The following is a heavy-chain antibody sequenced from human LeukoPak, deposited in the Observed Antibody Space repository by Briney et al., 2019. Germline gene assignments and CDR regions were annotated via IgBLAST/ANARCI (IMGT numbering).Heavy chain of an antibody. D-gene: IGHD2-2*01. CDR2: IYYSGST. CDR1: GGPISSSSYY. J-gene: IGHJ4*02. CDR3: ARNSLDCSSTSCYDY. V-gene: IGHV4-39*01. Sequence: SETLSLTCTVSGGPISSSSYYWGWIRQPPGKGLEWIGSIYYSGSTYYNPSLKSRVTISVDTSKNQFSLKLSSVTAADTAVYYCARNSLDCSSTSCYDYWGQGTLVTVSS.